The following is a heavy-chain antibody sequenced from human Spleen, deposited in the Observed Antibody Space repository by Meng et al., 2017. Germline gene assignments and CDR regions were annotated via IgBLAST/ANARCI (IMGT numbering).Heavy chain of an antibody. Sequence: KGFGPPLVKPPQTLPLTFTFSGFSLTTSGVSVGWIRQPPGKALEWLALLYWDDDKRYSPSLRSRLTVTKDTSKNQVVLTMTNMDPVDTATYYCAHRRHRNGNNYGFDYWSQGTLVTVSS. D-gene: IGHD5-24*01. J-gene: IGHJ4*02. V-gene: IGHV2-5*02. CDR3: AHRRHRNGNNYGFDY. CDR2: LYWDDDK. CDR1: GFSLTTSGVS.